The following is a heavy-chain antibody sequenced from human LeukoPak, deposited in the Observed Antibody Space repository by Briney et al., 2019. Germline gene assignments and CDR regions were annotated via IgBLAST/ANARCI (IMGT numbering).Heavy chain of an antibody. Sequence: SETLSLTCAVYGGSFSGYYWSWIRQPPGKGLEWIGEINHSGSTNYNPSLKSRVTISVDTSKNQFSLKLSSVTAADTAVYYCARGLIAAAGTPSNDYWGQGTLVTVSS. CDR3: ARGLIAAAGTPSNDY. J-gene: IGHJ4*02. D-gene: IGHD6-13*01. CDR2: INHSGST. CDR1: GGSFSGYY. V-gene: IGHV4-34*01.